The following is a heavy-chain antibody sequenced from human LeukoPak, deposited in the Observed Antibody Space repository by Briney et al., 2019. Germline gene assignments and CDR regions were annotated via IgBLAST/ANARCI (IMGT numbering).Heavy chain of an antibody. V-gene: IGHV4-59*08. CDR3: ARQPPGAKLGRLDV. Sequence: SETLSLTCTVSGGSISNYYWSWIRQPPGKGLEWIGYIYYSGSTNYNPSLKSRVTISVDTSKNQFSLRLSSVTAADTAIYYCARQPPGAKLGRLDVWGQGTTVTVSS. CDR1: GGSISNYY. CDR2: IYYSGST. D-gene: IGHD1-26*01. J-gene: IGHJ6*02.